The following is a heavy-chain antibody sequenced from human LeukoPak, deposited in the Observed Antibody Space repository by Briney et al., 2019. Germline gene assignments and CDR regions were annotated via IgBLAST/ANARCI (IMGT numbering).Heavy chain of an antibody. V-gene: IGHV4-61*01. CDR1: GHSVSRGSYY. J-gene: IGHJ4*02. CDR2: IYYSGST. Sequence: PSETLSLTCTVSGHSVSRGSYYWTWFRRPPGKGLEWNGYIYYSGSTNYNPSLKSRVTISVATSKNLCSLKLSSVTAADTAVYYCARDCVYYFDYWGQGTLVTVSS. D-gene: IGHD2-21*01. CDR3: ARDCVYYFDY.